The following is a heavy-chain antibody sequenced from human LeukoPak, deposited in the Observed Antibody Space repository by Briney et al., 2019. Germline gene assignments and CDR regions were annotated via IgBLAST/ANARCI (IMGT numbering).Heavy chain of an antibody. CDR3: AKDMSHYSIVPYFDY. Sequence: GGSLRLSCAASGFTFDDYAMHWVRQAPGKGLEWVSGISWNSGSIGYADSVKGRFTISRDNAKNSLYLQMNSLRAEDMALYYCAKDMSHYSIVPYFDYWGQGTLVTVSS. J-gene: IGHJ4*02. D-gene: IGHD6-13*01. V-gene: IGHV3-9*03. CDR2: ISWNSGSI. CDR1: GFTFDDYA.